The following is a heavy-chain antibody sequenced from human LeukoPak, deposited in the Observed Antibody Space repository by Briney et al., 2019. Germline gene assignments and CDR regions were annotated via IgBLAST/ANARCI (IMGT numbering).Heavy chain of an antibody. CDR3: AKDLSGSVTTCYYYYGMDV. Sequence: GGSLRLSCAASGFTFDDYAMHWVRHAPGKGLEWVSGISWNSGSIGYADSVKGRFTISRDNAKNSLYLQMNSLRAEDTALYYCAKDLSGSVTTCYYYYGMDVWGQGTTVTVSS. CDR2: ISWNSGSI. CDR1: GFTFDDYA. J-gene: IGHJ6*02. V-gene: IGHV3-9*01. D-gene: IGHD4-17*01.